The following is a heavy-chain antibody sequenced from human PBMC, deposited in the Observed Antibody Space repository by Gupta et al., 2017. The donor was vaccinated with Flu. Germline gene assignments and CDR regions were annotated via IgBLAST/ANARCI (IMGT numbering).Heavy chain of an antibody. CDR2: LIPVFETV. V-gene: IGHV1-69*06. CDR3: AGHSTTRITGFAFDV. D-gene: IGHD1-1*01. CDR1: GGTLRTSA. J-gene: IGHJ3*01. Sequence: QVHLVQSGAEAKKPGTLVKVSCRASGGTLRTSADHWVRQAPGHGREWIGVLIPVFETVAYAQKFQGRVTITADTSTSTLYMDLNSLSSEDTAVYFCAGHSTTRITGFAFDVWGQGTLVTVSS.